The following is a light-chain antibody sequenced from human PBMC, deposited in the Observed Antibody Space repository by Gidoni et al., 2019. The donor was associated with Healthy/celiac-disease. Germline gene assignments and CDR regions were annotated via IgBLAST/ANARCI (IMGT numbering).Light chain of an antibody. J-gene: IGKJ2*01. CDR2: KAS. CDR3: QQYNSYST. CDR1: QSISSW. V-gene: IGKV1-5*03. Sequence: DIQMTQSPSTLSASVGDRVTIPCRAGQSISSWLAWYQQKPGKAPKLLIYKASSLESGVPSRFSGSGSGTEFTLTISSLQPDDFATYYCQQYNSYSTFXQXTKLEIK.